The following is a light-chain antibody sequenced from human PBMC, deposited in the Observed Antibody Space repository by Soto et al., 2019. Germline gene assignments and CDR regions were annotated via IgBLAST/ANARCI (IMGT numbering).Light chain of an antibody. J-gene: IGKJ5*01. CDR2: SSS. Sequence: DIEMTHSPPILSFSPGEGATLSFVASQRISTNLAWYQHIPGQAPRLLIVSSSRRPTDVPARFSGSGSGTDFTLTISSLEPDDFAVYYCQQRADWPITFGQGTRLEI. CDR3: QQRADWPIT. V-gene: IGKV3-11*01. CDR1: QRISTN.